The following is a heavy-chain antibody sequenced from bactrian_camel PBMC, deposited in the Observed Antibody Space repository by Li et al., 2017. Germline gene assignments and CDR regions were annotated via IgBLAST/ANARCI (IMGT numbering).Heavy chain of an antibody. V-gene: IGHV3S63*01. J-gene: IGHJ4*01. CDR2: ISNRGAST. D-gene: IGHD1*01. CDR3: VNSAW. Sequence: HVQLVESGGGSVQVGGSLTLSCVASGDTIDRYCMAWFRQAPGKEREGVAYISNRGASTGYADPVKGRFTISRDNAKDTLYLQLNSLKTEDTAMYYCVNSAWGGQGTQVTVS. CDR1: GDTIDRYC.